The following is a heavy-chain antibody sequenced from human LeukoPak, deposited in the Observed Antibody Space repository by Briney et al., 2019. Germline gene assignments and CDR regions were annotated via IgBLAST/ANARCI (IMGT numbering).Heavy chain of an antibody. Sequence: ASVKVSCKASGYTFTGYYMHWVRQAPGQGLEWMGWINPNSGGTNYAQKFQGRVTMTRDTSISTAYMELSRLRSDDTAVYYSARASWGQLVLDYWGQGTLVTVSS. D-gene: IGHD6-6*01. CDR2: INPNSGGT. CDR3: ARASWGQLVLDY. V-gene: IGHV1-2*02. CDR1: GYTFTGYY. J-gene: IGHJ4*02.